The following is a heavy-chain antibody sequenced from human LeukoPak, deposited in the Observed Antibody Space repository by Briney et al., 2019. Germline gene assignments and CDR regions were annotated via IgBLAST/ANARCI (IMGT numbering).Heavy chain of an antibody. CDR1: GFTFSSYG. Sequence: PGGSLRLSCVASGFTFSSYGMHWVRKAPGKGLEWVAFIRYDGSNKYYADSVKGRFTISRNNPKNTVYLQMNSQRGEDTAVYYCAKDRGDYYYTDVWGKGTTVTVSS. D-gene: IGHD1-26*01. J-gene: IGHJ6*03. V-gene: IGHV3-30*02. CDR3: AKDRGDYYYTDV. CDR2: IRYDGSNK.